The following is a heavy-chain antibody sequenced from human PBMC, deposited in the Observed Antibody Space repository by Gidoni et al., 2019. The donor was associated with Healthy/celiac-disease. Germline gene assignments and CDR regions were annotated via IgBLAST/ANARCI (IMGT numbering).Heavy chain of an antibody. Sequence: EVQLVESGGGFVKPGGSLRLSCAASGFTFRNAWMSWVRQAPGKGLEWVGRIKSKTDGGTTDYAAPVKGRFTISRDDSKNTLYLQMNSLKTEDTAVYYCTTERYSYGPTDYWGQGTLVTVSS. J-gene: IGHJ4*02. CDR1: GFTFRNAW. V-gene: IGHV3-15*01. D-gene: IGHD5-18*01. CDR3: TTERYSYGPTDY. CDR2: IKSKTDGGTT.